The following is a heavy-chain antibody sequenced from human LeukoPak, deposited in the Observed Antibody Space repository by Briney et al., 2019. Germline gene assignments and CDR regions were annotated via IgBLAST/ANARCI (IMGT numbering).Heavy chain of an antibody. J-gene: IGHJ4*02. CDR1: GYSFSNYW. CDR3: ARRPGHGSGSYYLFDY. CDR2: IYPGDSDT. V-gene: IGHV5-51*01. D-gene: IGHD3-10*01. Sequence: PGESLKISCKGSGYSFSNYWIGWVRQIPGKGLEWMGIIYPGDSDTRYSPSFQGQVTISADKSIRTAYLQWSSLKASDTAMYYCARRPGHGSGSYYLFDYWGQGTLVTVSS.